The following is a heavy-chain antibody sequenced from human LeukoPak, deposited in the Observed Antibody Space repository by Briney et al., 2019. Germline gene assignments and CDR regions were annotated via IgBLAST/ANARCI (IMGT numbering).Heavy chain of an antibody. Sequence: KASETLSLTCTVSGGSISSSSYHWGWIRQPPGKGLDRTGSIYYSGNTYYNPSLKSRVTISVYTSKNQFSLKLSSVTAADTAVYYCARHRSGAYSYGVLDFWGLGTLVTVSS. D-gene: IGHD5-18*01. J-gene: IGHJ4*02. CDR1: GGSISSSSYH. CDR3: ARHRSGAYSYGVLDF. V-gene: IGHV4-39*01. CDR2: IYYSGNT.